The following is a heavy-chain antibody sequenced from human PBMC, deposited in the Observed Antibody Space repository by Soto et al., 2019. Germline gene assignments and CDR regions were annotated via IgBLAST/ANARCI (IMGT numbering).Heavy chain of an antibody. CDR1: GGTFSSYT. CDR2: IIPILGIA. V-gene: IGHV1-69*02. D-gene: IGHD6-6*01. CDR3: ARGGSSSSPHWYFDL. Sequence: ASVKVSCKASGGTFSSYTISWVRQAPGQGLEWMGRIIPILGIANYAQKFQGRVTITADKSTSTAYMELSSLRSEDTAVYYCARGGSSSSPHWYFDLWGRGTLVTVSS. J-gene: IGHJ2*01.